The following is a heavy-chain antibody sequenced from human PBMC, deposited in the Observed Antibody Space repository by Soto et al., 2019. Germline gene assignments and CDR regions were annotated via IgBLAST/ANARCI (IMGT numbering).Heavy chain of an antibody. D-gene: IGHD3-10*01. CDR3: ASPSYGSGNLY. J-gene: IGHJ4*02. V-gene: IGHV1-3*01. CDR2: INAGNGNT. Sequence: QVQLVQSGAEVKKPGASVKVSCKASGYTFSNYLLHWVRQAPGQRLEWMGWINAGNGNTKYSQKFQGRVTLTRDTSASTAYMELSGLRSEDTAVYYCASPSYGSGNLYWGQGTLVTVSS. CDR1: GYTFSNYL.